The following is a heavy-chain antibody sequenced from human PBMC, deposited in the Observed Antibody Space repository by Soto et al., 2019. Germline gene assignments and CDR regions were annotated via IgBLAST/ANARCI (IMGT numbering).Heavy chain of an antibody. CDR1: GGSISSSDYY. J-gene: IGHJ4*02. V-gene: IGHV4-39*05. D-gene: IGHD3-3*01. CDR3: ATLPYYDFWSGYYFDY. Sequence: PSLTCNVSGGSISSSDYYWGWIRQPPGKGLEWIGQIYYSGLTYYNPSLKSRVTMSVDTSKNQFSLKLTSVTAADTAVYYCATLPYYDFWSGYYFDYWGQGTLVTVSS. CDR2: IYYSGLT.